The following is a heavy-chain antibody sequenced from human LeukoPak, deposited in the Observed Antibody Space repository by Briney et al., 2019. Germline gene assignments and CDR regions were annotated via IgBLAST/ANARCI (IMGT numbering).Heavy chain of an antibody. J-gene: IGHJ5*02. CDR1: GYTFTSYD. V-gene: IGHV1-8*03. CDR2: MNSNSGNT. Sequence: ASVKVSCKASGYTFTSYDINWVRQATGQGLEWMGWMNSNSGNTGYAQKFQGRVTITRNTSISTAYMELSSLRSEDTAVYYCARVEDVGASGFDPWGQGTLVTVSS. D-gene: IGHD1-26*01. CDR3: ARVEDVGASGFDP.